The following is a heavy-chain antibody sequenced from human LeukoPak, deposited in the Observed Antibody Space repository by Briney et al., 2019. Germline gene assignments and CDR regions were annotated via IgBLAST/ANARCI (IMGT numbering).Heavy chain of an antibody. CDR3: AKGNRVAAAGYYYYGMDV. Sequence: PGGSLRLSCAASGITFRSDVMSWVRQAPGKGLEWVSGISGSGDSTYYADSVEGRFTISRDNSKNTLYLQMNSLRAEDTAVYYCAKGNRVAAAGYYYYGMDVWGQGPRSPSP. CDR1: GITFRSDV. D-gene: IGHD6-13*01. CDR2: ISGSGDST. J-gene: IGHJ6*02. V-gene: IGHV3-23*01.